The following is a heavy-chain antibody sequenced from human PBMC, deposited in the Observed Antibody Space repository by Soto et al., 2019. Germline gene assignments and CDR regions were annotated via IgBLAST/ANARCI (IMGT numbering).Heavy chain of an antibody. Sequence: QVQLVQSGAEVKKPGSSVKVSCKASGGTFSSYTISWVRQAPGQGLEWMGRIIPILGIANYAQKFQGRVTITADKSTSTAYMELSSLRSEDTAVYYCARDCSGGSCYFYYYYMDVWGKGTTVTVSS. V-gene: IGHV1-69*08. D-gene: IGHD2-15*01. CDR1: GGTFSSYT. J-gene: IGHJ6*03. CDR2: IIPILGIA. CDR3: ARDCSGGSCYFYYYYMDV.